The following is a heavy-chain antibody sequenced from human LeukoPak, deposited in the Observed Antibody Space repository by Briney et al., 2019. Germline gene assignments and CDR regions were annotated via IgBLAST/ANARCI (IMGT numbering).Heavy chain of an antibody. V-gene: IGHV3-23*01. Sequence: AGGSLRLSCAASGFTFSSYAMSWVRQAPGKGLEWVSTISGSGGSTYYADSVKGRFTISRDNSKNTLYLQMNSLRAEDTAVYYCAKASVGATIGYWGQGTLVTVSS. CDR2: ISGSGGST. CDR1: GFTFSSYA. J-gene: IGHJ4*02. CDR3: AKASVGATIGY. D-gene: IGHD1-26*01.